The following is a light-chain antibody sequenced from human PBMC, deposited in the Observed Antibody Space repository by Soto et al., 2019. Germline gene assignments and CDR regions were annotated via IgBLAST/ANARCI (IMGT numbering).Light chain of an antibody. J-gene: IGKJ5*01. V-gene: IGKV1-39*01. Sequence: DIQMTQSPSSLSASVGDRVTITCRASRSISSYLNWYQQKPGKAPTLLIYAASNLQSGVPSRFSGSGSGTDFTLSISSLQPEDFATYYCQQSYTAPATFGQGTRLEIK. CDR2: AAS. CDR1: RSISSY. CDR3: QQSYTAPAT.